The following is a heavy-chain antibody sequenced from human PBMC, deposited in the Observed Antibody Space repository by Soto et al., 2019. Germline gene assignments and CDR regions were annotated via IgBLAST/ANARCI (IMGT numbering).Heavy chain of an antibody. J-gene: IGHJ5*02. CDR1: GGSVSSYY. CDR3: ARGGPSSKWLDP. CDR2: IYNGGTT. Sequence: KTSETLSLTCTVSGGSVSSYYWSWARQPPGKRPEWIAYIYNGGTTNYNPSLKSRLTISLDTSKNQFSLKLSSVTAADTAVYFCARGGPSSKWLDPWGQGIQVTVSS. V-gene: IGHV4-59*02.